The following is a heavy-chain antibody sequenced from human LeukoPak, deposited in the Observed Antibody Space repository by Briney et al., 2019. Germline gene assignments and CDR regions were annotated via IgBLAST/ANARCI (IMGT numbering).Heavy chain of an antibody. V-gene: IGHV3-7*05. CDR2: IKQDGSEK. D-gene: IGHD6-13*01. Sequence: GGSLRLSCAASGFTFSSHWMSWVRQAPGKGLEWVTNIKQDGSEKYYVDSVKGRFTISRDNAKNSLYLQMDSLRAEDTAVYYCASRAGYTSSWSAFDYWGRGTLVTVSS. CDR3: ASRAGYTSSWSAFDY. CDR1: GFTFSSHW. J-gene: IGHJ4*02.